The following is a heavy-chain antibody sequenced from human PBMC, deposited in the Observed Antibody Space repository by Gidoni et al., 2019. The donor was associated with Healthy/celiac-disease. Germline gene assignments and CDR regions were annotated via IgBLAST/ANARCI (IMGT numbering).Heavy chain of an antibody. CDR3: ARVLTTGHSLYYYYYAMDV. CDR1: GSTFTAYW. CDR2: IKQDGSEK. V-gene: IGHV3-7*01. Sequence: EVQLVESGGGLVQPGGSLRLSCAAPGSTFTAYWWGWGRQAPGKGLEWVANIKQDGSEKYYVDSVRGRFTISRDNAKNSLFLQMNSLRAEDTAVFYCARVLTTGHSLYYYYYAMDVWGQGTTVTVSS. J-gene: IGHJ6*02. D-gene: IGHD4-17*01.